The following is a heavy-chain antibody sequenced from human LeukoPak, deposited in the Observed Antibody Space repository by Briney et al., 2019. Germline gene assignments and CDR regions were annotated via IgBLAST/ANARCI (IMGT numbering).Heavy chain of an antibody. CDR3: AKGARHYYYYYMDV. V-gene: IGHV7-4-1*02. CDR2: INTNTGNP. CDR1: GYTFTSYA. J-gene: IGHJ6*03. Sequence: ASVKVSCKASGYTFTSYAMNWVRQAPGQGLEWMGRINTNTGNPTYAQGFTGRFVFSLDTSVSTAYLQISSLKAEDTAVYYCAKGARHYYYYYMDVWGKGTTVTVSS.